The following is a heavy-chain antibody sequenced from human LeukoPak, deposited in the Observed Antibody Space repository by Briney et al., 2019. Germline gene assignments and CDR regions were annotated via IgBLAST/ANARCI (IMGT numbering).Heavy chain of an antibody. V-gene: IGHV3-74*01. CDR3: AQSFGDYPDY. D-gene: IGHD2-21*01. J-gene: IGHJ4*02. CDR1: GFIFSISD. CDR2: IKSDGSST. Sequence: GGSLRLSCAAFGFIFSISDMHWVRQAPGKGLVWVSRIKSDGSSTNYADSVKGRFTISRDNAKNTLFMQMNSVRVEDTAVYYCAQSFGDYPDYWGQGTLVTVSS.